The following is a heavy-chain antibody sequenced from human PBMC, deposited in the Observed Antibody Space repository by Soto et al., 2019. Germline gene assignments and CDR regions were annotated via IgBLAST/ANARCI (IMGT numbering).Heavy chain of an antibody. Sequence: EVQLLESRGGMAQPGGSLRLSCAASAFTFSSYAMSWVRQAPGKGLEWVSAVSGSGDSTYYADSVKGRFTISRDNSKNTLYLQMNSLRAEDTAVYYCAKGRASDCPGCTQDYWGQGTLVTVSS. V-gene: IGHV3-23*01. D-gene: IGHD2-21*02. CDR2: VSGSGDST. CDR3: AKGRASDCPGCTQDY. CDR1: AFTFSSYA. J-gene: IGHJ4*02.